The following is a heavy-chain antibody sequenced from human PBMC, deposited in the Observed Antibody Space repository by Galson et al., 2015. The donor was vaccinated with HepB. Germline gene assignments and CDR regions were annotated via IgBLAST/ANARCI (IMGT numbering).Heavy chain of an antibody. V-gene: IGHV4-39*01. J-gene: IGHJ5*02. Sequence: ETLSLTCTVSGGSISSNTYRWGWIRQPPGKGLEWIGNIYSSGSTYYNPSLESRVTISVDTSRNQFSLRLSSVTAADTAVYYCARLVPRLWFGEYSGPWGQGTLVTASS. CDR1: GGSISSNTYR. CDR3: ARLVPRLWFGEYSGP. D-gene: IGHD3-10*01. CDR2: IYSSGST.